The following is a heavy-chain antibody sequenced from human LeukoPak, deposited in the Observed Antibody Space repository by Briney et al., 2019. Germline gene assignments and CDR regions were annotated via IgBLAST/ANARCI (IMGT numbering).Heavy chain of an antibody. CDR3: ARYRVITNDYFDS. V-gene: IGHV3-48*04. Sequence: GGSLRLSCAASGFTFSSYAMSWVRQAPGKGLEWVSYISNSGNTIKEADSVKGRFTISRDNAQNSLFLQMKSLRAEDTAVYYCARYRVITNDYFDSWGQGTLVTVSS. D-gene: IGHD3-16*01. CDR1: GFTFSSYA. CDR2: ISNSGNTI. J-gene: IGHJ4*02.